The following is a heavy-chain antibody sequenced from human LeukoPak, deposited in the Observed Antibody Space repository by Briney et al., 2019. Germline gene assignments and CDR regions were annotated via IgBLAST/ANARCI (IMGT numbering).Heavy chain of an antibody. Sequence: GGSLRLSCAASGFTFSSAWMSWVRQAPGKGLEWVGRIKRKSDGETTDYAAPVKDRFTISRDDSENTVYLQMNSLKTEDTGTCYCTTLRVVGGTVRGPWGQGTLVTVSS. CDR1: GFTFSSAW. D-gene: IGHD1-26*01. V-gene: IGHV3-15*01. J-gene: IGHJ5*02. CDR3: TTLRVVGGTVRGP. CDR2: IKRKSDGETT.